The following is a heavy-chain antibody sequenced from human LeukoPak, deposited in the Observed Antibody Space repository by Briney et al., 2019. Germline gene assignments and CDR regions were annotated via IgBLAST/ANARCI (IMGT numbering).Heavy chain of an antibody. D-gene: IGHD1-14*01. J-gene: IGHJ5*02. Sequence: SETLSLTCAVYGGSFSGYYWNWIRQPPGKGLEWIGEINHSGSTNYNPSLKSRVTISVDTSKNQFSLKLSSVTAADTAVYYCARVGHLEPPWGQGTLVTVSS. CDR2: INHSGST. CDR3: ARVGHLEPP. V-gene: IGHV4-34*01. CDR1: GGSFSGYY.